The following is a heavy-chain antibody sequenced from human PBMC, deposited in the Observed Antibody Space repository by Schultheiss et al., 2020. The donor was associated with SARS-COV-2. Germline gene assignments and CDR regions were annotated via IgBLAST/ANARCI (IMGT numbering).Heavy chain of an antibody. Sequence: SETLSLTCTVSGGSISSYYWGWIRQPPGKGLEWIGSIYYSGSTYYNPSLKSRVTISVDTSKNQFSLKLSSVTAADTAVYYCASDQGVYYFDYWGQGTLVTVSS. V-gene: IGHV4-39*07. CDR1: GGSISSYY. CDR2: IYYSGST. J-gene: IGHJ4*02. CDR3: ASDQGVYYFDY.